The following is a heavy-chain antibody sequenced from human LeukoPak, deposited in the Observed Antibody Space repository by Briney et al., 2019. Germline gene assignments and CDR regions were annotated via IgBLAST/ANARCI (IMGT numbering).Heavy chain of an antibody. D-gene: IGHD3-22*01. CDR3: ARGGYYDSSGVFDY. V-gene: IGHV1-69*02. CDR2: IIPILGIA. CDR1: GGTFSSYT. Sequence: SVKVSYKASGGTFSSYTISWVRQAPGQWLEWMGRIIPILGIANYAQKFQGRVTITADKSTSTAYMELSSLRSEDTAVYYCARGGYYDSSGVFDYWGQGTLVTVSS. J-gene: IGHJ4*02.